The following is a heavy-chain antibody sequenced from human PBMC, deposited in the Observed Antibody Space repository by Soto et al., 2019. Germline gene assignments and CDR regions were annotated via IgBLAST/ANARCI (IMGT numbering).Heavy chain of an antibody. V-gene: IGHV3-30*18. Sequence: RGAVRSSGEPSKLEFSRYSWEWDRQAQGKGLEWLAVISYDGSNKYYADSVKGRFTISRDNSKNTLYLQMNSLRAEDTALYYCAKTRIAVAGATYFRNWGQGILVTVPS. CDR3: AKTRIAVAGATYFRN. CDR2: ISYDGSNK. CDR1: KLEFSRYS. J-gene: IGHJ1*01. D-gene: IGHD6-19*01.